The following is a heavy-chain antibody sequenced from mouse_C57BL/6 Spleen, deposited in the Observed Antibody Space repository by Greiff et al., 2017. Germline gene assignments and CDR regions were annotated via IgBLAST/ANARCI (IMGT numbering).Heavy chain of an antibody. CDR1: GFTFSDYG. J-gene: IGHJ2*01. D-gene: IGHD1-1*01. CDR2: ISSGSSTI. Sequence: DVMLVESGGGLVKPGGSLKLSCAASGFTFSDYGMHWVRQAPEKGLEWVAYISSGSSTIYYADTVKGRFTISRDNAKNTLFLQMTSLRSEDTAMYYCARRPGSSYVPYFDYWGQGTTLTVSS. V-gene: IGHV5-17*01. CDR3: ARRPGSSYVPYFDY.